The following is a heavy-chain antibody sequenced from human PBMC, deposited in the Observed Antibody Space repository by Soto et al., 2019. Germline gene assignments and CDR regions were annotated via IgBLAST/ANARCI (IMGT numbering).Heavy chain of an antibody. CDR2: INPNSGGT. Sequence: ASVKVSCKASGYTFSGFYMHWVRQAPGQGLEWMGWINPNSGGTKSAEKFQGRVTMTRDTSISTAYMELSRLTSDDTAVYYCARDAAVPGETDRFDYWGQGTLVTVSS. CDR3: ARDAAVPGETDRFDY. V-gene: IGHV1-2*02. J-gene: IGHJ4*02. CDR1: GYTFSGFY. D-gene: IGHD6-19*01.